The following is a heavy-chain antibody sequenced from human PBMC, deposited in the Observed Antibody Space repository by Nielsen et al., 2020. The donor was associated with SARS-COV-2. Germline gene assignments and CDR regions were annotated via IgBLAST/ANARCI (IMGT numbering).Heavy chain of an antibody. CDR1: GFTFSSYV. D-gene: IGHD5-18*01. CDR2: IWYDGGNE. Sequence: GESLKISCAASGFTFSSYVMTWVRQAPGKGLEWVAVIWYDGGNEYYADSVKGRFTISRDNSKNTLYVQMNSLRAEDTAVYFCAKGSVYMEYFDHWGQGTLVTVSS. V-gene: IGHV3-33*06. CDR3: AKGSVYMEYFDH. J-gene: IGHJ1*01.